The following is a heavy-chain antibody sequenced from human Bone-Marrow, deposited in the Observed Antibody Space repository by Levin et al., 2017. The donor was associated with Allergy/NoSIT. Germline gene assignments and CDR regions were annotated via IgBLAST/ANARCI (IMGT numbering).Heavy chain of an antibody. CDR3: ATYSGGSGAFDI. D-gene: IGHD6-19*01. J-gene: IGHJ3*02. CDR2: SGTT. CDR1: VGSISSSTYL. V-gene: IGHV4-39*01. Sequence: SETLSLTCTVFVGSISSSTYLWGWIRQSPGKGLEWIGSGTTNYNPSLKSRVTISVDTSKNQFSLELGSVTAADTAVYYCATYSGGSGAFDIWGQGTMVTVSS.